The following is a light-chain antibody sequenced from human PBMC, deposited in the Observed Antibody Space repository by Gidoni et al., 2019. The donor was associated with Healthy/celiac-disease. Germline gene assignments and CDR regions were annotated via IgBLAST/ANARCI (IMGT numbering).Light chain of an antibody. V-gene: IGKV3-11*01. J-gene: IGKJ4*01. CDR1: QSVSSY. CDR2: DAS. Sequence: EIVLTQSPATLSLSPGERATLSCRASQSVSSYLAWYQQKHGQAPRLLIYDASNRAPGIPARFSGSGSGTDFTLTISSLEPEDFAVYYCQQRSNWLLTFXGXTKVEIK. CDR3: QQRSNWLLT.